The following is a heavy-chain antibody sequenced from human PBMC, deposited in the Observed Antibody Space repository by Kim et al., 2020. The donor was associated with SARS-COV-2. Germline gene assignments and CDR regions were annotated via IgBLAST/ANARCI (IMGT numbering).Heavy chain of an antibody. CDR3: AREQQQLVLDY. CDR2: IYHSGST. CDR1: GYSISSGYY. V-gene: IGHV4-38-2*02. J-gene: IGHJ4*02. Sequence: SETLSLTCTVSGYSISSGYYWGWIRQPPGKGLEWIGSIYHSGSTYYNPSLKSRVTISVDTSKNQFSLKLSSVTAADTAVYYCAREQQQLVLDYWGQGTLVTVSS. D-gene: IGHD6-13*01.